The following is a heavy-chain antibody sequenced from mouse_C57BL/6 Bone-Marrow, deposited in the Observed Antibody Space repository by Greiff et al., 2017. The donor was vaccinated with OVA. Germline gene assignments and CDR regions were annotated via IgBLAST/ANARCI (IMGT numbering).Heavy chain of an antibody. CDR2: IDPNSGGT. CDR3: ARYWVRRYFDV. J-gene: IGHJ1*03. CDR1: FYTCPSYC. D-gene: IGHD4-1*01. Sequence: QVQLQHPLSALVKPGASVNRHFKSSFYTCPSYCITFGPPSPLLSREWIGRIDPNSGGTKYNEKFKSKATLTVDKPSSTAYMQLSSLTSEDSAVDYWARYWVRRYFDVWGTGTTVTVSS. V-gene: IGHV1-72*01.